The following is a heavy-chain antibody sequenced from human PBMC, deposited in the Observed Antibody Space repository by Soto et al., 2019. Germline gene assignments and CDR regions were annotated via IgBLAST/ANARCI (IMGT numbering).Heavy chain of an antibody. CDR1: GFTFGDYA. Sequence: EVQLVESGGGLVQPGRSLRLSCVASGFTFGDYAMHWVRQPLGKGLEWVSGISWDSGDVGYADSVKGRFTISRDNAKNSLYLKMNSLRTEDTAFYYCAKGLFSGFLDYWGQGAQFTVSS. V-gene: IGHV3-9*01. D-gene: IGHD5-12*01. J-gene: IGHJ4*02. CDR2: ISWDSGDV. CDR3: AKGLFSGFLDY.